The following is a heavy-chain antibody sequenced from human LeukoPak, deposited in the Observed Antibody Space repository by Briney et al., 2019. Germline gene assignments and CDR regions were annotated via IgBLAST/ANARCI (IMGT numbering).Heavy chain of an antibody. V-gene: IGHV4-59*01. Sequence: SETLSPTCPVSGGSTSTYYWSWIRQPPGKGLEWIGYIYYSGSTNYNPSLKSRVTISVDTSKNQFSLKLSSVTAADTAVYYCARGATSLSYFDSRGQGTLVTVSS. CDR2: IYYSGST. CDR3: ARGATSLSYFDS. CDR1: GGSTSTYY. D-gene: IGHD2/OR15-2a*01. J-gene: IGHJ4*02.